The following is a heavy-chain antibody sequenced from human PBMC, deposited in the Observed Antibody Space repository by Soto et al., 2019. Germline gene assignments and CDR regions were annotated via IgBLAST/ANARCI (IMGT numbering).Heavy chain of an antibody. CDR2: IYYSGST. CDR1: GGSISSSSYY. Sequence: SESLSLTCTVSGGSISSSSYYWGWIRQPPGKGLEWIGSIYYSGSTYYNPSLKSRVTISVDTSKNQFSLKLSSVTAADTAVYYCASPGYTSAPLFQHWGQGTLVTVSS. D-gene: IGHD6-25*01. V-gene: IGHV4-39*01. J-gene: IGHJ1*01. CDR3: ASPGYTSAPLFQH.